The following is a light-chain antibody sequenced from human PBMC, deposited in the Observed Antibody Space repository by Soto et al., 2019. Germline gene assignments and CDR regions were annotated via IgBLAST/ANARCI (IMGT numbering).Light chain of an antibody. Sequence: DIQLTQSPSFLSASVGDRVTITCRASQGISSYLAWYQQKPGKAPKLLIYAASTLQSGVPSRFSGNGSGTEFTLTISSLQPEDFATYYCQQLNSYTVTFGQGTKLEIK. J-gene: IGKJ2*01. CDR1: QGISSY. V-gene: IGKV1-9*01. CDR2: AAS. CDR3: QQLNSYTVT.